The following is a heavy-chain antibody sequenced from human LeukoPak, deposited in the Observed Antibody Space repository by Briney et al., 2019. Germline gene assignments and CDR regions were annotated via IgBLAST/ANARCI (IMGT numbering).Heavy chain of an antibody. CDR3: AKETRIVGATRYYYYGMDV. CDR2: ISYDGSNK. Sequence: GGSLRLSCAASGFIFSSYGMHWVRQAPGKGLEWVAVISYDGSNKYYADSVKGRFTISRDNSKNTLYLQMNSLRAEDTAVYYCAKETRIVGATRYYYYGMDVWGQGTTVTVSS. CDR1: GFIFSSYG. V-gene: IGHV3-30*18. D-gene: IGHD1-26*01. J-gene: IGHJ6*02.